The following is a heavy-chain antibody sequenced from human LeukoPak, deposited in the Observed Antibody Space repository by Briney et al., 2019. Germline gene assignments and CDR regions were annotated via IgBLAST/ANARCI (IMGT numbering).Heavy chain of an antibody. CDR1: GFTFSSYA. CDR3: ARDVNSSGCLDY. J-gene: IGHJ4*02. V-gene: IGHV3-30-3*01. D-gene: IGHD6-19*01. Sequence: PGGSLRLSCAASGFTFSSYAMHWVRQAPGKGLEWVAVISYDGSNKYYADSVKGRFTISRDNSKNTLYLQMNSLRAEDTAVYYCARDVNSSGCLDYWGQGTLVTVSS. CDR2: ISYDGSNK.